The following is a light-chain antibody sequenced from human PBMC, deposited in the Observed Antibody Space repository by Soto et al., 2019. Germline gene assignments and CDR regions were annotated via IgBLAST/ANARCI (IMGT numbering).Light chain of an antibody. CDR3: QQRSNWPGT. CDR2: DAS. V-gene: IGKV3-11*01. J-gene: IGKJ1*01. Sequence: EIVLTQSPATLSLSPGEGATLSCWASQSVSSYLAWYQQKPGQAPRLLIYDASNRATGIPARFSGGGSGTDFTLTISSLEPEDFAVYYCQQRSNWPGTFGQGTKVEIK. CDR1: QSVSSY.